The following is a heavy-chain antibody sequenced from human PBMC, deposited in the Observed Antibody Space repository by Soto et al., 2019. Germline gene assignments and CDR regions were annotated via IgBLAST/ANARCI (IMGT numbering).Heavy chain of an antibody. V-gene: IGHV1-69*06. J-gene: IGHJ6*02. CDR3: ARDPEYDFWSGYSDYYGMDV. CDR2: IIPIFGTA. CDR1: GGTFSSYA. D-gene: IGHD3-3*01. Sequence: SVKVSCKASGGTFSSYAISWVRQAPGQGLEWMGGIIPIFGTANYAQKFQGRVTITADKSTSTAYMELSSLRSEDTAVYYCARDPEYDFWSGYSDYYGMDVWGQGTTVTVSS.